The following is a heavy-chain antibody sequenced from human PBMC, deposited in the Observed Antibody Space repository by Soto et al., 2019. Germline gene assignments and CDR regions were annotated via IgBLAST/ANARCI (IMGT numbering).Heavy chain of an antibody. J-gene: IGHJ5*02. D-gene: IGHD3-3*01. CDR2: IYYSGST. CDR1: GGSISSYY. Sequence: SETLSLTCTVSGGSISSYYWIWIRQPPGKGLEWIGYIYYSGSTNYNPSLKSRVTISVDTSKNQFSLKLSSVTAADTAVYYCARGGAYYDFWSGADWFEPWGQGTLVTVSS. V-gene: IGHV4-59*01. CDR3: ARGGAYYDFWSGADWFEP.